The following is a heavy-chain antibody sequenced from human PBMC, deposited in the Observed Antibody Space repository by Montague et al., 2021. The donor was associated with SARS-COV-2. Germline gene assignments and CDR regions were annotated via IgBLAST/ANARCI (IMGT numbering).Heavy chain of an antibody. Sequence: SETLSLTCAVYGGSFSGYYWTWIRQSPGKGLEWIGEINQSGSTKYKPSLKSRVTISVDTSKNQFSLRLTSVTAADTAVYYCARGLMSIEMMVVSMTGASDCPVYWGQGTLVTVSP. CDR1: GGSFSGYY. V-gene: IGHV4-34*01. CDR2: INQSGST. CDR3: ARGLMSIEMMVVSMTGASDCPVY. D-gene: IGHD2-15*01. J-gene: IGHJ4*02.